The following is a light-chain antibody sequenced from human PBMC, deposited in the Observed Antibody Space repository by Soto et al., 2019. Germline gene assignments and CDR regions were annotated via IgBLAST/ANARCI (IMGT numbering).Light chain of an antibody. Sequence: QSVLTQPPSVSATPGQKVTISCSGSSSNIGNNFVSWYQQFPGTAPKLLIYDNNKRPSRIPDRFSGSKSGTSATLGITGLQTGDEADYYCGTWDSSLSVGVFGGGTKVTVL. CDR3: GTWDSSLSVGV. J-gene: IGLJ2*01. V-gene: IGLV1-51*01. CDR1: SSNIGNNF. CDR2: DNN.